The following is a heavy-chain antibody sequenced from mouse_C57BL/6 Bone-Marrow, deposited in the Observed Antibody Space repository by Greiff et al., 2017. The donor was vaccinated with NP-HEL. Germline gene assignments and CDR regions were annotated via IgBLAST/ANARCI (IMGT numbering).Heavy chain of an antibody. Sequence: QLQQSGAELARPGDAVEMSCKASGYTFTSYTMHWVKQRPGQGLEWIGYINPSSGYTKYNQKFKDKATLTADKSSSTAYMQLSSLTSEDSAVYYCARGLRGGDYWGQGTTLTVSS. CDR2: INPSSGYT. CDR1: GYTFTSYT. CDR3: ARGLRGGDY. D-gene: IGHD1-1*01. V-gene: IGHV1-4*01. J-gene: IGHJ2*01.